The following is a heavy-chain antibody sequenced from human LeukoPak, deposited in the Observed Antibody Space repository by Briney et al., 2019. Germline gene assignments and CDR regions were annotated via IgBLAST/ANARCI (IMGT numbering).Heavy chain of an antibody. Sequence: PSETLSLTCTVSGGSISSGDYCWSWLRQPRGKGLEWIGIMDASGSTYYNQSLKSRFTISVDTSKNQFSLKLSSMTAADTAVYYCARSSSMVRGVIIVFAFDIWGQGTMVTVSS. CDR1: GGSISSGDYC. V-gene: IGHV4-30-4*08. D-gene: IGHD3-10*01. CDR2: MDASGST. J-gene: IGHJ3*02. CDR3: ARSSSMVRGVIIVFAFDI.